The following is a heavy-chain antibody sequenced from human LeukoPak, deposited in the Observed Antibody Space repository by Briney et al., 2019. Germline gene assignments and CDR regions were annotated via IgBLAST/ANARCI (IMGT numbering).Heavy chain of an antibody. CDR2: ISSNSENT. V-gene: IGHV1-18*01. J-gene: IGHJ4*02. CDR3: ARDWGSIKVIADY. D-gene: IGHD7-27*01. CDR1: GYTLTSYG. Sequence: ASVNVSCKATGYTLTSYGISWVRQAPGQGLERMGWISSNSENTNYAQKLQGRVTMTTDTSTSTAYMELRSLRSDDTALYFCARDWGSIKVIADYWGQGTLVTVSS.